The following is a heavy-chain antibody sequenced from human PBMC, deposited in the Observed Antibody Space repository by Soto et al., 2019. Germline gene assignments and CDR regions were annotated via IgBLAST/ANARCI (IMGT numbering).Heavy chain of an antibody. CDR1: GYTFTSYG. D-gene: IGHD3-22*01. J-gene: IGHJ4*02. CDR2: ISAYNGNT. V-gene: IGHV1-18*04. Sequence: ASVKVSCKASGYTFTSYGISWVRQAPGQGLEWMGWISAYNGNTNYAQKLQGRVTMTTDTSTSTAYMELRSLRSDDTAVYYCARLRYYDSSGYPYFDYWGQGTLVTVSS. CDR3: ARLRYYDSSGYPYFDY.